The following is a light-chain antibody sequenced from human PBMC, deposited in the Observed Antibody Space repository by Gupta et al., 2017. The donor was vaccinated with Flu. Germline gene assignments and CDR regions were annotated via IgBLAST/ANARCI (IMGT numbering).Light chain of an antibody. CDR3: QAWDSTPGL. CDR2: HDP. CDR1: KLGDKF. J-gene: IGLJ2*01. V-gene: IGLV3-1*01. Sequence: GQPATISCTGHKLGDKFVCLYQQQPGQSPELVLPHDPQRPSGVPGRFSGSNSGNTATLTLSETPAMDDGASYCQAWDSTPGLFGGGTRLTVL.